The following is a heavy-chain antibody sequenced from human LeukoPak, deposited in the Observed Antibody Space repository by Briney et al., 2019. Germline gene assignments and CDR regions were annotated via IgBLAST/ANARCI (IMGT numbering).Heavy chain of an antibody. V-gene: IGHV4-34*01. CDR3: ARQAAGGYYDSTEAWGY. Sequence: SETLSLTCAVYGGSFSGYYWSWIRQPPGKGLEWIGEINHSGSTNYNPSLKSRVTISVDTSKNHFSLKLSSVTAADTAVYYCARQAAGGYYDSTEAWGYWGQGTLVTVSS. J-gene: IGHJ4*02. CDR2: INHSGST. CDR1: GGSFSGYY. D-gene: IGHD3-22*01.